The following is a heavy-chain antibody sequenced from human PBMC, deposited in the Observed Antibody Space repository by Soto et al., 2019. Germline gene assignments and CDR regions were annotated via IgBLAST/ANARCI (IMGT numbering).Heavy chain of an antibody. CDR1: GYTFTSYA. CDR2: INAGNGNT. D-gene: IGHD2-15*01. J-gene: IGHJ5*02. CDR3: ARGFSGGEPDWFDP. V-gene: IGHV1-3*01. Sequence: ASVKVSCKASGYTFTSYAMHWVRQAPGQRLEWMGWINAGNGNTKYSQKFQGRVTITRDTSASTAYMELSSLRSEDTAVYYCARGFSGGEPDWFDPWGQGTLVTVSS.